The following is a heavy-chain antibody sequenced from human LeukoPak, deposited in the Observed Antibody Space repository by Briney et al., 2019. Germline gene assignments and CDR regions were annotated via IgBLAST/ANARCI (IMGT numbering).Heavy chain of an antibody. V-gene: IGHV1-18*01. Sequence: GASAKVSCKASGYTFTSYGISWVRQAPGQGLEWMGWISAYNGSTNYAQKLQGRVTMTTDTSTSTAYMELRSLRSDDTAVYYCARGGRLGYDFWSGYWAPRDAFDIWGQGTMVTVSS. CDR3: ARGGRLGYDFWSGYWAPRDAFDI. CDR2: ISAYNGST. D-gene: IGHD3-3*01. CDR1: GYTFTSYG. J-gene: IGHJ3*02.